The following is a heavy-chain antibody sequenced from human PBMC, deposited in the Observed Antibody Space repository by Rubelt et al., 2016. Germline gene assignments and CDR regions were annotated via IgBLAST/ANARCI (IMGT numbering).Heavy chain of an antibody. CDR1: GGSFSGYY. Sequence: QVQLQQWGAGLLKPSETLSLTCAVYGGSFSGYYWSWIRQPPGKGLEWIGSIYYSGSTYYNPSLKSRVTISVDTSKNQFALKLSSVTAADTAVYYCARDVTWELPAFDYWGQGTLVTVSS. CDR2: IYYSGST. V-gene: IGHV4-34*01. J-gene: IGHJ4*02. D-gene: IGHD1-26*01. CDR3: ARDVTWELPAFDY.